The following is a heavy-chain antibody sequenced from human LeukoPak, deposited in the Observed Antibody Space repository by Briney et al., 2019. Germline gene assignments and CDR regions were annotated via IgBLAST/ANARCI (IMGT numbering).Heavy chain of an antibody. V-gene: IGHV3-11*06. Sequence: PGGSLRLSCAASGFTFSDYYMSWIRQTPGKGLEWASYISSSSGHTEYADSVKGRFTVSRDNAKNSLFLQLNSLRADDTAVYYCARVGSIAAAGTPDYWGQGTLVTVS. D-gene: IGHD6-13*01. CDR3: ARVGSIAAAGTPDY. J-gene: IGHJ4*02. CDR2: ISSSSGHT. CDR1: GFTFSDYY.